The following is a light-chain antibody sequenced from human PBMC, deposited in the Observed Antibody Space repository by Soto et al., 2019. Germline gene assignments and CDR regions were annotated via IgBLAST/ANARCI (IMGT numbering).Light chain of an antibody. CDR1: QTISNN. Sequence: DIQVTQSPSSLSAFVGDRVTITCRTSQTISNNLNWYQQQPGKAPNLLIYGASSLQSGVPSRFSGSGSGTDITLTISSLPPEDFATYFWQHSSSAPFTFGQGTKV. J-gene: IGKJ1*01. CDR2: GAS. V-gene: IGKV1-39*01. CDR3: QHSSSAPFT.